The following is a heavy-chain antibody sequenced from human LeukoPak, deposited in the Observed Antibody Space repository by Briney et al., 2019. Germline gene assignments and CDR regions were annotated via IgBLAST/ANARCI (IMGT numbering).Heavy chain of an antibody. D-gene: IGHD5-12*01. J-gene: IGHJ6*02. V-gene: IGHV1-69*13. CDR2: IIPIFGTA. Sequence: SVKVSCKASGGTFSSYAISWVRQAPGQGLEWMGGIIPIFGTANYAQKFQGRVTITADESTSTAYMELSSLRSEDTAVYYCARVGYSGYDFHYYYYGMDVWGQGTTVTVSS. CDR3: ARVGYSGYDFHYYYYGMDV. CDR1: GGTFSSYA.